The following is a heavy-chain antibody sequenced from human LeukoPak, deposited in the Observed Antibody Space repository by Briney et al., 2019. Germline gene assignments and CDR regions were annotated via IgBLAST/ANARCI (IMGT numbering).Heavy chain of an antibody. CDR2: IIPIFGTA. CDR3: ARGGADNWNYPPRMDV. Sequence: SVKVSCKASGGTFSSYAISWVRQAPGQGLEWMGGIIPIFGTANYAQKFQGRVTITADKSTSTAYMELSSLRSEDTAVYYCARGGADNWNYPPRMDVWGKGTTVTVSS. J-gene: IGHJ6*03. CDR1: GGTFSSYA. V-gene: IGHV1-69*06. D-gene: IGHD1-7*01.